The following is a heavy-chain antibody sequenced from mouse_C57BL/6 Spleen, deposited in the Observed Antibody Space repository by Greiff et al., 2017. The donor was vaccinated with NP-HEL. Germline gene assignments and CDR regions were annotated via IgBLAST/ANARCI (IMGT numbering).Heavy chain of an antibody. V-gene: IGHV1-55*01. CDR1: GYTFTSYW. J-gene: IGHJ4*01. Sequence: QVQLQQPGAELVKPGASVKMSCKASGYTFTSYWITWVKQRPGQGLEWIGDIYPGSGSTNYNEKFKSKATLTVDTSSSTAYMQLSSLTSEDSAVYYCAKIITTVVASYYAMGYWGQGTSVTVSS. D-gene: IGHD1-1*01. CDR3: AKIITTVVASYYAMGY. CDR2: IYPGSGST.